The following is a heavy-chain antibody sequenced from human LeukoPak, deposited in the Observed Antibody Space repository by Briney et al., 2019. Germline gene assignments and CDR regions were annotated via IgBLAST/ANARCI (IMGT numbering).Heavy chain of an antibody. CDR3: ARFGGPHAFDI. J-gene: IGHJ3*02. V-gene: IGHV4-59*01. CDR2: INYSGST. D-gene: IGHD3-3*01. Sequence: SETLSLTCTVSGGSISSYYWSWILHPPPEGLEWFAYINYSGSTNYNPSLKSRVTISVDTSKNHFSLTLSSVTAADTAVYYCARFGGPHAFDIWGKRTMVTVSS. CDR1: GGSISSYY.